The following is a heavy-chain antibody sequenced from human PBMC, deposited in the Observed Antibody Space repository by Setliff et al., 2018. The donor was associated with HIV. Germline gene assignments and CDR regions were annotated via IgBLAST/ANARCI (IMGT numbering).Heavy chain of an antibody. V-gene: IGHV1-24*01. D-gene: IGHD6-13*01. CDR1: GYTLTELY. CDR2: FDPEDGET. CDR3: VTDPGYSSTWYSESFQH. J-gene: IGHJ1*01. Sequence: GASVKVSCKISGYTLTELYIHWVRQAPGKGLEWMANFDPEDGETFYAQKFQGRLTMTEDTSTDTAYMELSSLRSDDTAMYYCVTDPGYSSTWYSESFQHWGQGTVVTVS.